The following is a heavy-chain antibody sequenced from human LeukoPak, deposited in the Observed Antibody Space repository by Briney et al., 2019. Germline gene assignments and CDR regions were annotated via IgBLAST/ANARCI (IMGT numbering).Heavy chain of an antibody. CDR3: VRGTGY. J-gene: IGHJ4*02. V-gene: IGHV3-64D*06. CDR1: GFTFSTYV. CDR2: ISSNGDNT. Sequence: AGGSLRLSCSLSGFTFSTYVMHWVRQAPGKGLEYVSAISSNGDNTYYADSVKGRFTISRDNSKNTLYLQMSSLRADDTAVYYCVRGTGYWGQGTLVTVSS.